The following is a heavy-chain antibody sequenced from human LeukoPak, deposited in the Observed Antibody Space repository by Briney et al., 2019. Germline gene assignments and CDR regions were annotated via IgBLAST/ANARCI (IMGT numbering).Heavy chain of an antibody. CDR2: IYYSGST. Sequence: PSETLSLTCTVSGGSISSSSYYWGWIRQPPGKGLEWIGSIYYSGSTYYNPSLKSRVTISVDTSKNQFSLKLSSVTAADTAVYYAFGGSGSYYYNWFDPWGQGTLVTVSS. D-gene: IGHD3-10*01. CDR3: FGGSGSYYYNWFDP. CDR1: GGSISSSSYY. V-gene: IGHV4-39*01. J-gene: IGHJ5*02.